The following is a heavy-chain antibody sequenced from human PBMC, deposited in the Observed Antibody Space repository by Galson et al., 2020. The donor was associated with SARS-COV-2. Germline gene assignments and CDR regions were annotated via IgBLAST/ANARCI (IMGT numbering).Heavy chain of an antibody. V-gene: IGHV1-8*02. CDR2: MNPESGYI. CDR1: GYTFTDYD. D-gene: IGHD4-4*01. CDR3: ARGQGDDYNLLGDY. Sequence: ASVKVSCKASGYTFTDYDINWVRQAPGQGLEWMAFMNPESGYIDYAQKFQDRVTLTWDIAGSTAYLEVTSLTSTDTAIYYCARGQGDDYNLLGDYWVQGTLVTVS. J-gene: IGHJ4*02.